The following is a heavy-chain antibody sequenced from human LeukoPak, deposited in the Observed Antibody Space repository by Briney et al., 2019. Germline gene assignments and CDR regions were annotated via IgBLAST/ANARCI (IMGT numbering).Heavy chain of an antibody. J-gene: IGHJ4*02. CDR1: GFTFTNYS. D-gene: IGHD2-15*01. Sequence: PGGSLRLSCAASGFTFTNYSMRWVRQAPGKGLEWVSGMSGRGVSTYYADSVKGRFTISSDNSKNTLYLQMNSLRAEDTAMYYCAKDCNGGNCYIDYWGQGTLVTVAS. CDR3: AKDCNGGNCYIDY. CDR2: MSGRGVST. V-gene: IGHV3-23*01.